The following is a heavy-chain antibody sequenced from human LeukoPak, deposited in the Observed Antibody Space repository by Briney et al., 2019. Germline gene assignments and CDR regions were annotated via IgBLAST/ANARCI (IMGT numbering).Heavy chain of an antibody. CDR3: AKACRDRRSFNY. CDR1: GFTFSSYA. CDR2: ISGSGGST. J-gene: IGHJ4*02. V-gene: IGHV3-23*01. D-gene: IGHD2-15*01. Sequence: GGSLRLSCAASGFTFSSYAMSWVRQAPVKGLEWVSAISGSGGSTYYADSVKGRFTISRDNSKNTLYLQMNSLRAEDTAVYYCAKACRDRRSFNYWGQGTLVTVSS.